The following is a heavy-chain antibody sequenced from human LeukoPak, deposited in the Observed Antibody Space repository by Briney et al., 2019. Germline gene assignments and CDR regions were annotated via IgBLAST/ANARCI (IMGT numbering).Heavy chain of an antibody. D-gene: IGHD3-9*01. CDR2: INHSGST. V-gene: IGHV4-34*01. CDR3: ARGGKGYDILTGYYIHEPFDY. J-gene: IGHJ4*02. CDR1: GGPFSGYY. Sequence: SETLSLTCAVHGGPFSGYYWSWIRQPPGKGLEWIGVINHSGSTNYNPSLKSRVTISVDTSKDQFSLKLSSVTAADTAVYYCARGGKGYDILTGYYIHEPFDYWGQGTLVTVSS.